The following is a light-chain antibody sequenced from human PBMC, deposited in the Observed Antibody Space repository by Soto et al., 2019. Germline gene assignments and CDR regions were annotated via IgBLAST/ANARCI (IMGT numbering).Light chain of an antibody. CDR2: ADN. CDR1: SSNIGAGYD. CDR3: QSYDTSPSGYV. Sequence: QSVLTQPPSVSGAPGQRVTISCTGSSSNIGAGYDVHWYQQLPGTAPKLLIYADNNRPAGVPDRFSASKSGTSASLAITGLQAEDEADYHCQSYDTSPSGYVFGTGTKVTVL. V-gene: IGLV1-40*01. J-gene: IGLJ1*01.